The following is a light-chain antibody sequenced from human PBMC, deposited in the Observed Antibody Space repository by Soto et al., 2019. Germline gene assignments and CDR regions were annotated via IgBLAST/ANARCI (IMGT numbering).Light chain of an antibody. CDR1: QSVSSH. V-gene: IGKV3-15*01. Sequence: EIGMTQSPATLSVSPGERATLSGRASQSVSSHLAWYQHKPGQAPRLLIYDASTRATDVPDRFTGNGSATEFTLTISSLQSEDFAVYYCQQYNNWPLTWTCGLGTKVEIK. CDR2: DAS. J-gene: IGKJ1*01. CDR3: QQYNNWPLTWT.